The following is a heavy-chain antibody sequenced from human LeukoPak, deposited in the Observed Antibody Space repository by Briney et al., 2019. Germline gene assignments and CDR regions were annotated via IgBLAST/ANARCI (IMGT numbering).Heavy chain of an antibody. Sequence: SETLSLTCAVYGGSFSGYYWSWIRQPPGKGLEWIGEINHSGSTNYNPSLKSRVTISVDTSKNQFSLKLSSVTAADTAVYYCARAPRYGSGSYARANNWFDPWGQGTLVTVSS. D-gene: IGHD3-10*01. V-gene: IGHV4-34*01. CDR2: INHSGST. CDR1: GGSFSGYY. CDR3: ARAPRYGSGSYARANNWFDP. J-gene: IGHJ5*02.